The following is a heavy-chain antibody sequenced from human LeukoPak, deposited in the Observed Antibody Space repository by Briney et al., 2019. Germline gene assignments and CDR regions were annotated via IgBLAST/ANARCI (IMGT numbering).Heavy chain of an antibody. D-gene: IGHD5-18*01. Sequence: GASVKVSCKASGYTFTGYYMHWVRQAPGQGLEWMGWINPNSGGTNYAQKFQGRVTMTRDTSISTAYMELSRLRSDDTAVYYCARIHENYYYYMDVWGKGTTVTVSS. J-gene: IGHJ6*03. CDR2: INPNSGGT. V-gene: IGHV1-2*02. CDR3: ARIHENYYYYMDV. CDR1: GYTFTGYY.